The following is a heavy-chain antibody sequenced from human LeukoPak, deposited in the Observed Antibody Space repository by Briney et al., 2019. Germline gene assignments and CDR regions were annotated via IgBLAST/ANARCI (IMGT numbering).Heavy chain of an antibody. D-gene: IGHD2-15*01. J-gene: IGHJ5*02. CDR3: AREVVVVVAAMRNGNWFDP. CDR1: GGTFSSYA. Sequence: ASVKVSCKASGGTFSSYAISWVRQAPGQGLEWMGGIIPIFGTANYAQKFQGRVTITTDESTSTAYMELSSLRSEDTAVYYCAREVVVVVAAMRNGNWFDPWGQGTLATVSS. V-gene: IGHV1-69*05. CDR2: IIPIFGTA.